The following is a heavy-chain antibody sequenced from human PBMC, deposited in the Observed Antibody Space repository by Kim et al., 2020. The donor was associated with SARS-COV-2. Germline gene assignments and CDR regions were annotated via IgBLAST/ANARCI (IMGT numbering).Heavy chain of an antibody. Sequence: GGSLRLSCAASGFTFSSYSMNWVRQAPGKGLEWVSSISSSSSYIYYADSVKGRFTISRDNAKNSLYLQMNSLRAEDTAVYYCARETYGDYASFDYWGQGTLVTVSS. CDR1: GFTFSSYS. CDR2: ISSSSSYI. V-gene: IGHV3-21*01. CDR3: ARETYGDYASFDY. J-gene: IGHJ4*02. D-gene: IGHD4-17*01.